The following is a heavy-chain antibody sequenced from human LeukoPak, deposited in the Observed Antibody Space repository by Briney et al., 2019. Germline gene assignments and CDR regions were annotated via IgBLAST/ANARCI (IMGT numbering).Heavy chain of an antibody. CDR2: ISSSSSYI. J-gene: IGHJ4*02. CDR1: GFTFSSHS. D-gene: IGHD3-10*01. V-gene: IGHV3-21*01. Sequence: GGSLRLSCAASGFTFSSHSMNWVRQAPGKGLEWVSSISSSSSYIYYADSVKGRFTISRDNAKNSLYLQMNSLRAEDTAMYYCARAPFPFGESDLYDYWGQGTLVTVSS. CDR3: ARAPFPFGESDLYDY.